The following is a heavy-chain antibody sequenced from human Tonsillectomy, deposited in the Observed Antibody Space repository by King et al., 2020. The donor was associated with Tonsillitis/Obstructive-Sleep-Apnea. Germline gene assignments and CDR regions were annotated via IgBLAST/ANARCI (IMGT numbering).Heavy chain of an antibody. J-gene: IGHJ3*02. CDR3: AREGAVMNAFDI. D-gene: IGHD2-8*01. CDR2: IDYSGST. V-gene: IGHV4-59*01. Sequence: QLQESGPGLVKPSETLSLTCTVSGGSISRYYWSWIRQPPGKGLEWIGYIDYSGSTKYNPSLKSRVTISVDTSKIQFSLRLNSVTAADTAVYYCAREGAVMNAFDIWGQGTMVTVSS. CDR1: GGSISRYY.